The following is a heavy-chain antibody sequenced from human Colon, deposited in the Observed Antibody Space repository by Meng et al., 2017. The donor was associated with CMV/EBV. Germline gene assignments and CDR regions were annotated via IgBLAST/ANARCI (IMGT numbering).Heavy chain of an antibody. CDR1: GYLFIGYY. Sequence: CKSYGYLFIGYYLHRGRQAAGQGFEWRGMINFGADDTGVEKKSQGRFTVTKYTSTTTVYMEVSDLRSDDTAVYYCTREPVDTGCLDYWGQGTLVTVSS. J-gene: IGHJ4*02. V-gene: IGHV1-46*01. CDR2: INFGADDT. D-gene: IGHD5-18*01. CDR3: TREPVDTGCLDY.